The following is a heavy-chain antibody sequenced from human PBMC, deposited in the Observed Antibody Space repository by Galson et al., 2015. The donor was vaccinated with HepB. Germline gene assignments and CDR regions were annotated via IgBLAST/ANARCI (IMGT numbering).Heavy chain of an antibody. CDR3: ARSYSSLITFDH. V-gene: IGHV4-39*01. D-gene: IGHD3-22*01. CDR1: GGSISSDSDSDT. Sequence: SETLSLTCTVSGGSISSDSDSDTWGWIRQPPGKGLEWIGTVVYTGTTYYNPSLKSRLTLSVDTSSNQISLKLTSLTAADTAVYYCARSYSSLITFDHWGQGSLVTVSS. CDR2: VVYTGTT. J-gene: IGHJ4*02.